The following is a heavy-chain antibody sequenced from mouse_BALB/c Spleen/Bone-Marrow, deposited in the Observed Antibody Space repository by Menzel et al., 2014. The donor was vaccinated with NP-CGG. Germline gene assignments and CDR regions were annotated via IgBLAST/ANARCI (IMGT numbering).Heavy chain of an antibody. CDR2: IDPANGNT. V-gene: IGHV14-3*02. CDR1: GFNIKDTY. Sequence: VQLQQSGAELVKPGASAKLSCTASGFNIKDTYMHWVKQRPEQGLEWIGRIDPANGNTKYDPKFQGKTTITANASSTTAFLQLSSLTSEDAAVYYCTRWEYYAMDYWGQGTSVTVSS. D-gene: IGHD4-1*01. CDR3: TRWEYYAMDY. J-gene: IGHJ4*01.